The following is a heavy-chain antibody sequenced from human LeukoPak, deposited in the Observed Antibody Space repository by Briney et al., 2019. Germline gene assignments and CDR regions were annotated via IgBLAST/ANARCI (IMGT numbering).Heavy chain of an antibody. V-gene: IGHV4-4*07. CDR1: GGSISSYY. CDR3: ARSKAYSGYFDY. D-gene: IGHD4-11*01. CDR2: IYTSGST. Sequence: SETLSLTCTVSGGSISSYYWSWIRQPAGKGLEWIGRIYTSGSTNYNPSLKSRVTISVDTSKNQFSLKLTSVTAADTAVYYCARSKAYSGYFDYWGQGTLVTVSS. J-gene: IGHJ4*02.